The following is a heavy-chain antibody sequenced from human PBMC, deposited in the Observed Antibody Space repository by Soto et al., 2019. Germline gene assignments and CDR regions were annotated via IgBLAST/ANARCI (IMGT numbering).Heavy chain of an antibody. CDR2: IYTRGSSNYNPSLT. CDR3: VRSFGSWNDY. J-gene: IGHJ4*02. Sequence: ASETLSLTCTVSGASISNYYWTWIRQPAGKGLEWIGRIYTRGSSNYNPSLTKYNPSLKSRVTMSVDTSQNQFSLNLRSVTAADTAMYYCVRSFGSWNDYWGQGTLVTVSS. V-gene: IGHV4-4*07. CDR1: GASISNYY. D-gene: IGHD6-13*01.